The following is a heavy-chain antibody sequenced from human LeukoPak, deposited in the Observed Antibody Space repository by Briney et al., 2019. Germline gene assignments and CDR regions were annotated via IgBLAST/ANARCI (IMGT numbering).Heavy chain of an antibody. Sequence: GGSLRLSCAASGFTFDDYAMHWDRQAPGKGLEWVSGISWSSGSIGYADSVKGRFTISRDNAKNSLYLQMNSLRAEDTALYYCAKGDSDYYDSSGCFDYWGQGTLVTVSS. CDR3: AKGDSDYYDSSGCFDY. CDR2: ISWSSGSI. J-gene: IGHJ4*02. V-gene: IGHV3-9*01. CDR1: GFTFDDYA. D-gene: IGHD3-22*01.